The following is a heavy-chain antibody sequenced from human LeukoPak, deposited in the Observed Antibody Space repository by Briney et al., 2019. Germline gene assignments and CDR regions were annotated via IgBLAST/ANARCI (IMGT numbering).Heavy chain of an antibody. CDR2: ISSSGSTI. CDR3: ARETMVRGVIRPYYFDY. J-gene: IGHJ4*02. CDR1: RFTFSDYY. V-gene: IGHV3-11*01. Sequence: TGGSLRLSCAASRFTFSDYYMSWIRQAPGKGLEWVSYISSSGSTIYYADSVKARFTISRDNAKNSLYLQMNSLRAEDTAVYYCARETMVRGVIRPYYFDYWGQGTLVTVSS. D-gene: IGHD3-10*01.